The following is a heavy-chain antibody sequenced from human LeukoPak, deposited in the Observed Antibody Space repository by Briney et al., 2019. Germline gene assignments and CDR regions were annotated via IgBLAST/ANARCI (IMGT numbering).Heavy chain of an antibody. Sequence: SETLSLTCTVSGGSISSGDYYWSWIRLPPGKGLEWIAYMYYSGSTYYNPSLKSRVTMSADTSKSQLSLKLSSVTAADTAVYYCARPYYYDSRIDPWGQGILVTVSS. CDR3: ARPYYYDSRIDP. CDR1: GGSISSGDYY. D-gene: IGHD3-22*01. V-gene: IGHV4-30-4*01. CDR2: MYYSGST. J-gene: IGHJ5*02.